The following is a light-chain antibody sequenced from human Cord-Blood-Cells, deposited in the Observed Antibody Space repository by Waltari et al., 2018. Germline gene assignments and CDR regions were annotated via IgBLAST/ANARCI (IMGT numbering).Light chain of an antibody. J-gene: IGLJ1*01. CDR2: DVS. V-gene: IGLV2-14*01. CDR3: SSYTSSSTYV. CDR1: TSDVGGYNY. Sequence: QSALTQPASVFGSPGQSITISCTGTTSDVGGYNYVSWYQQHPGKAPKLIICDVSNRPSGVSNRFAGSKSGNTDSLTISGLQAEDEADYYCSSYTSSSTYVFGTGTKVTVL.